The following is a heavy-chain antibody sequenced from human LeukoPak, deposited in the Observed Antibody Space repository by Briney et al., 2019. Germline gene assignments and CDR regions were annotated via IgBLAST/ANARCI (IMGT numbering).Heavy chain of an antibody. CDR3: ARDFWSGSTAFDI. CDR1: GGSISSGDYY. V-gene: IGHV4-30-4*08. Sequence: PSETLSLTCTVSGGSISSGDYYWSWIRQPPGKGLEWIGYIYYSGSTYYNPSLKSRVTVSLDTSKNQFSLELSSVTAADTAVYYCARDFWSGSTAFDIWGQGTMVTVSS. D-gene: IGHD3-3*01. J-gene: IGHJ3*02. CDR2: IYYSGST.